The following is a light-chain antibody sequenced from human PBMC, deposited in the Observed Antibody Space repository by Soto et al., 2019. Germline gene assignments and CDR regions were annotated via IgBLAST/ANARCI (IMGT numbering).Light chain of an antibody. CDR2: GNT. CDR3: QSYDNTLGVV. CDR1: SSNIGAGYD. J-gene: IGLJ2*01. V-gene: IGLV1-40*01. Sequence: QAVVTQPPSVSGAPGQRVTISCTGSSSNIGAGYDVHWYQKLPGTAPKLLISGNTNRPSGVPDRFSGSKSGTSASLAITGLQAEDEADYYCQSYDNTLGVVFGGGTKLTVL.